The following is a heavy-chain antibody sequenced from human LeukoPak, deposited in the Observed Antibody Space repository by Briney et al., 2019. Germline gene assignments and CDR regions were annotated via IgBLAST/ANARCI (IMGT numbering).Heavy chain of an antibody. D-gene: IGHD3-10*01. Sequence: GGSLRLSCAASGFTFSTYWMHWVRQAPGKGLVWVSRIDSDGSTTDYADSVKGRFTISRDNAKSTLSLQMNSLKVEDTALYYCVKVKTGFQDWGQGTLVTVSS. CDR2: IDSDGSTT. V-gene: IGHV3-74*01. CDR1: GFTFSTYW. CDR3: VKVKTGFQD. J-gene: IGHJ1*01.